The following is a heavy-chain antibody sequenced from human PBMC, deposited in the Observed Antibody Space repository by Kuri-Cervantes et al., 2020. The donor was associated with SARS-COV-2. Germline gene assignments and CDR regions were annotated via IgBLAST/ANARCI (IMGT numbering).Heavy chain of an antibody. Sequence: GESLKISCAASGFTFSSYGMHWVRQAPGKGLEWVAFIRYDGSNKYYADSEKGRFTISRDNSKNTLYLQMNSLKTEDTAVYYCTTLIDYWGQGALVTVSS. CDR3: TTLIDY. CDR1: GFTFSSYG. V-gene: IGHV3-30*02. J-gene: IGHJ4*02. CDR2: IRYDGSNK.